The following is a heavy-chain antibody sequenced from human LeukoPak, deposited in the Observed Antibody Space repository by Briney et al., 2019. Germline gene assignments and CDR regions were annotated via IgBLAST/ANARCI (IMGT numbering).Heavy chain of an antibody. CDR1: GFPFSSYW. V-gene: IGHV3-7*01. CDR2: IKEDGSEK. D-gene: IGHD6-19*01. CDR3: SRDSRIAMAGQDS. J-gene: IGHJ4*02. Sequence: GGSLRLSCAASGFPFSSYWMSWVRQAPGEGLEWVANIKEDGSEKYYVDSVKGRFTISRDNSKNSVYLQMNSLRAEDTAVYYCSRDSRIAMAGQDSWGQGTLVTVSS.